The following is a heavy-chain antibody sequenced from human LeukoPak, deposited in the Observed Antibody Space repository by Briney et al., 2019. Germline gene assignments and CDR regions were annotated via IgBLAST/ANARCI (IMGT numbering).Heavy chain of an antibody. D-gene: IGHD3-10*01. CDR3: ARDRVIWFGELPYH. J-gene: IGHJ5*02. CDR2: ISAYNGNT. CDR1: GYTYTSYG. Sequence: GASVKVSCKASGYTYTSYGISWVRQAPGQGLEWMGWISAYNGNTNYAQKLQGRVTMTTDTSTSTAYMELRSLRSDDTAVSYCARDRVIWFGELPYHWGQGTLVTVSS. V-gene: IGHV1-18*01.